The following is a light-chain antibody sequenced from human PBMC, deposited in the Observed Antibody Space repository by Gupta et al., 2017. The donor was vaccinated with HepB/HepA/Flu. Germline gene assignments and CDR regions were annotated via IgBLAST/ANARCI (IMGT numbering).Light chain of an antibody. CDR1: QSVRNY. J-gene: IGKJ2*01. CDR3: QQRSDWPYT. CDR2: DAS. Sequence: EIVLTQSPATLSLSPGERATLSCRASQSVRNYLAWYQQKPGQAPRLLIYDASNRATDIPARFSGSGPGPDFTLTISSLEPEDFAIYYCQQRSDWPYTFGKGTKLEIK. V-gene: IGKV3D-11*02.